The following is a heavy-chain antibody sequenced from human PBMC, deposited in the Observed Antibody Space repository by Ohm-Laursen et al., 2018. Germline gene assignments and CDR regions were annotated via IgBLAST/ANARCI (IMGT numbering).Heavy chain of an antibody. CDR1: GFTSSSYN. CDR3: AKSSRGVDY. Sequence: SLRLSCAASGFTSSSYNMNWVRQAPGKGLEWVAVISYDGSNKYYADSVKGRFTISRDNAKNSLYLQMNSLRAEDTALYYCAKSSRGVDYWGQGTLVTVSS. V-gene: IGHV3-30*18. CDR2: ISYDGSNK. J-gene: IGHJ4*02.